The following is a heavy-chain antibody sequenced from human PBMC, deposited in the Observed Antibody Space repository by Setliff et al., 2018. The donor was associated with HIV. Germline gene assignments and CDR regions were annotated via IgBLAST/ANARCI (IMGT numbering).Heavy chain of an antibody. J-gene: IGHJ3*02. CDR3: ARGYCSAGSCYSYAFDI. D-gene: IGHD2-15*01. CDR1: GGSISRYY. CDR2: IYTSGST. Sequence: SETLSLTCTVSGGSISRYYWSWVRQPRGKGLEWIGYIYTSGSTNYNTSLKSRVTIPVDKSKNQLSLKLGSVTAEDTAVYYCARGYCSAGSCYSYAFDIWGQGTMVTVSS. V-gene: IGHV4-4*08.